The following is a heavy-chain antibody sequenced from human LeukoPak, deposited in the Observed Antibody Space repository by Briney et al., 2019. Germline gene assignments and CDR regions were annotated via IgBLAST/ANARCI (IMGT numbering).Heavy chain of an antibody. CDR1: GFSFSNSY. D-gene: IGHD4-17*01. CDR2: IWPDGSEK. Sequence: GGSLRLSCGTSGFSFSNSYMSWVRQGPGPGLEWVATIWPDGSEKKYMDSLRDRFTISRDNARDLLFLQMNSLSVEDTAVYFCARLLGFVTTFDYWGQGALVTVSS. V-gene: IGHV3-7*01. J-gene: IGHJ4*02. CDR3: ARLLGFVTTFDY.